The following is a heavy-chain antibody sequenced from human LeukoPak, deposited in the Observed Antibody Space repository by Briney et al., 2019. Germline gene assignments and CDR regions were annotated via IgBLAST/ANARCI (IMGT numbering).Heavy chain of an antibody. CDR2: MYYSGST. CDR1: GGSISSSSYY. V-gene: IGHV4-39*01. D-gene: IGHD5-18*01. J-gene: IGHJ4*02. CDR3: ATTVGYSYGGFDY. Sequence: SETLSLTCTVSGGSISSSSYYWGWIRQPPGKGLEWIGSMYYSGSTYYNPSLKSRVTISVDTSKNQFSLKLSSVTAADTAVYYCATTVGYSYGGFDYWGQGTLVTVSS.